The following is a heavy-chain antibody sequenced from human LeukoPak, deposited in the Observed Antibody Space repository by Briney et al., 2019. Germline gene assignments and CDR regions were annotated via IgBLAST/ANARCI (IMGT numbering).Heavy chain of an antibody. CDR3: ARVRGYSSGWDWGYYYYMDV. CDR1: GYTFTSYG. J-gene: IGHJ6*03. D-gene: IGHD6-19*01. CDR2: ISAYNGNT. V-gene: IGHV1-18*01. Sequence: GASVKVSCKASGYTFTSYGISWVRQAPGQGLEWMGWISAYNGNTNYAQKLQGRVTMTTDTSTSTAYMELRSLRSDDTAVYYCARVRGYSSGWDWGYYYYMDVWGKGTTVTVSS.